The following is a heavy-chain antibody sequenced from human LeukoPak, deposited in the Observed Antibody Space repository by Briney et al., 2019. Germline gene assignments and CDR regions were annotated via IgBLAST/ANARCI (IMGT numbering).Heavy chain of an antibody. CDR3: ARDPARYFAWYPRRDYYYYGMDV. J-gene: IGHJ6*02. CDR1: GYTFTSYG. Sequence: AAVKVSCKASGYTFTSYGNSWVRPAPGQGLEWMGWINAYNGNTNYAQKLQGRVTMTTDTATRTAYMDLRSLRSDDTAAYYCARDPARYFAWYPRRDYYYYGMDVWGQGTTVTVSS. D-gene: IGHD3-9*01. CDR2: INAYNGNT. V-gene: IGHV1-18*01.